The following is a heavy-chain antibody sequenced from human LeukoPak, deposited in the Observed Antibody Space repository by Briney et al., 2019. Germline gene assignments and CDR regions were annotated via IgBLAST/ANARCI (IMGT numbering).Heavy chain of an antibody. V-gene: IGHV4-4*07. Sequence: SETLSLTCTVSGGSIRSYYWSWIRLPAGKGLEWIGRIYSSGSTNYNPSLKSRVTMSVDTSKNQFSLKLSSVTAADTAVYYCARGLGRDYYYGMDVWGQGTTVTVYS. J-gene: IGHJ6*02. CDR2: IYSSGST. CDR1: GGSIRSYY. CDR3: ARGLGRDYYYGMDV. D-gene: IGHD7-27*01.